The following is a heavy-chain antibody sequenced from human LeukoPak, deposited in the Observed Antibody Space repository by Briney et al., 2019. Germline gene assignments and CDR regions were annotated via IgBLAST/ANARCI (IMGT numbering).Heavy chain of an antibody. V-gene: IGHV4-30-4*08. CDR3: ARIPSYYYGSGSYYTNWFDP. CDR1: GGSISSGDYY. J-gene: IGHJ5*02. D-gene: IGHD3-10*01. CDR2: IYYSGST. Sequence: TLSLTCTVSGGSISSGDYYWSWIRQPPGKGLEWIGYIYYSGSTYYNPSLKSRVTISVDTSKNQFSLKLSSVTAADTAVYYCARIPSYYYGSGSYYTNWFDPWGQGTLVTVSS.